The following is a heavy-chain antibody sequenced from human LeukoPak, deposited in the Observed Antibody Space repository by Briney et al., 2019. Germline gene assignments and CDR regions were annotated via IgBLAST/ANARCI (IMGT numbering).Heavy chain of an antibody. D-gene: IGHD6-19*01. V-gene: IGHV3-7*03. Sequence: GGSLRLSCAASGFSFSSYYMSWVRLAPGKGLEWVALINPDGSERYYVDSVKGRFTISRDNAKNSLYLQMDSLRDDDTAMYFCTRDLAAVPGPRMDVWGQGATVTVSS. CDR1: GFSFSSYY. J-gene: IGHJ6*02. CDR2: INPDGSER. CDR3: TRDLAAVPGPRMDV.